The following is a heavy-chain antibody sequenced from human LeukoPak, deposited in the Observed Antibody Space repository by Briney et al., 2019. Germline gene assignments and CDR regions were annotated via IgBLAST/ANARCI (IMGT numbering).Heavy chain of an antibody. D-gene: IGHD3-3*01. V-gene: IGHV4-39*07. CDR2: IYYSGST. CDR1: GGSISSSSYY. Sequence: SETLSLTCTVSGGSISSSSYYWGWIRQPPGKGLEWIGSIYYSGSTYYNPSLKSRVTISVDTSKNQFSLRLSSVTAADTAVYYCASWGYDFWSGYSPMYYFDYWGQGTLVTVSS. J-gene: IGHJ4*02. CDR3: ASWGYDFWSGYSPMYYFDY.